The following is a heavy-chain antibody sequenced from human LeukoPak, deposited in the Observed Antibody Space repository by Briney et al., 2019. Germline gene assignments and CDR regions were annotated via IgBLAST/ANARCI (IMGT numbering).Heavy chain of an antibody. D-gene: IGHD2-15*01. CDR3: AREGVMVVPATRDYYYFGMDV. CDR2: ISAYNGNT. V-gene: IGHV1-18*01. Sequence: ASVKVSCKASGYTFTNYGFSWVRQAPGQGLEWMGWISAYNGNTNYAQRLQGRVTMTTDTSTNTAYMELRSLRSDDTAVYYCAREGVMVVPATRDYYYFGMDVWGQGTTVMVSS. J-gene: IGHJ6*02. CDR1: GYTFTNYG.